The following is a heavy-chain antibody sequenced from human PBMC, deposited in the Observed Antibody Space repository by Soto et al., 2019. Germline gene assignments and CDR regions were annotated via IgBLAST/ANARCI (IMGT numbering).Heavy chain of an antibody. CDR3: ARGPYDFWSGYPRYYYYYGMDV. Sequence: SETLSLTCAVYGGSLSGYYWSWIRQPPGKGLEWIGEINHSGSTNYNPSLKSRVTISVDTSKNQFSLKLSSVTAADTAVYYCARGPYDFWSGYPRYYYYYGMDVWGQGTTVTVSS. CDR2: INHSGST. J-gene: IGHJ6*02. D-gene: IGHD3-3*01. CDR1: GGSLSGYY. V-gene: IGHV4-34*01.